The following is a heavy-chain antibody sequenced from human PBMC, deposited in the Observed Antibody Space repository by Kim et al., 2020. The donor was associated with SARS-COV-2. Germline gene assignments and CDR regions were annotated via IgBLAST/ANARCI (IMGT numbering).Heavy chain of an antibody. J-gene: IGHJ6*02. CDR1: GFTFSSYS. CDR3: ARALNPRVLRFLEWSPRGGMDV. D-gene: IGHD3-3*01. V-gene: IGHV3-48*02. CDR2: ISSSSSTI. Sequence: GGSLRLSCAASGFTFSSYSMNWVRQAPGKGLEWVSYISSSSSTIYYADSVKGRFTISRDNAKNSLYLQMNSLRDEDTAVYYCARALNPRVLRFLEWSPRGGMDVWGQGTTVTVSS.